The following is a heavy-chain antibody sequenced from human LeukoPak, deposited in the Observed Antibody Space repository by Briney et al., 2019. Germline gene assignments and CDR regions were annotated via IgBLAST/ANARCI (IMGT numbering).Heavy chain of an antibody. CDR3: AKDPRGRASDY. D-gene: IGHD3-16*01. V-gene: IGHV3-48*01. Sequence: GGSLRLSCAASGFTFSSYSMTWVRQAPGKGLEWVSYISSSSSTIYYGDSVKGRFTISRDNSKNTLYLQMNSLRAEDTAVYYCAKDPRGRASDYWGQGTLVTVSS. CDR2: ISSSSSTI. J-gene: IGHJ4*02. CDR1: GFTFSSYS.